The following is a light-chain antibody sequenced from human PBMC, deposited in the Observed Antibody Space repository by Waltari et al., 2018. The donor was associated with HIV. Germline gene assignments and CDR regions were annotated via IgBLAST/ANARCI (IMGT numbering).Light chain of an antibody. Sequence: EIVLTQSPGTLSLSPWERATLSCRASRNVASNFLAWYQQKSGQPPRLLIYGASSRATGTPARFSGSGSGTDFSLTISRLEPEDFAVYFCQQYGSSAGLTFGGGTKVEIK. J-gene: IGKJ4*01. CDR1: RNVASNF. CDR3: QQYGSSAGLT. V-gene: IGKV3-20*01. CDR2: GAS.